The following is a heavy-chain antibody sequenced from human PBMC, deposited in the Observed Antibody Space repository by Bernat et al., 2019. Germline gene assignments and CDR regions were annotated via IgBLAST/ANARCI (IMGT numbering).Heavy chain of an antibody. CDR3: ARHGGYDILTGYYNVYFDY. CDR1: GGSISSSSYY. D-gene: IGHD3-9*01. Sequence: QLQLQESGPGLVKPSETLSLTCTVSGGSISSSSYYWGWIRQPPGKGLEWIGSIYYSGSTYYNPSLKSRVTISVDTSQNQFSLKLSSVTAADTAVYYCARHGGYDILTGYYNVYFDYWGQGTLVTVSS. CDR2: IYYSGST. J-gene: IGHJ4*02. V-gene: IGHV4-39*01.